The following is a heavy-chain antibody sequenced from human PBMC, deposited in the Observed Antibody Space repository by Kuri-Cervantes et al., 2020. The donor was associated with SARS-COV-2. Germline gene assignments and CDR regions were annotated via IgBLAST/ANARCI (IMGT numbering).Heavy chain of an antibody. CDR2: INPSGGST. V-gene: IGHV1-46*01. CDR3: ARFRSYCSSTSCYLANAFDI. Sequence: ASVKVSCKASGYTFTNYYIHWVRQAPGHGLEWMGVINPSGGSTSYAQKFQGRVTITADESTSTAYMELSSLRSEDTAVYYCARFRSYCSSTSCYLANAFDIWGQGTMVTVSS. D-gene: IGHD2-2*01. J-gene: IGHJ3*02. CDR1: GYTFTNYY.